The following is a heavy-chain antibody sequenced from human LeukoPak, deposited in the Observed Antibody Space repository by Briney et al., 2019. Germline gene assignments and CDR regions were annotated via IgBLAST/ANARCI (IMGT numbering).Heavy chain of an antibody. CDR2: TYPGDSNT. D-gene: IGHD6-19*01. CDR1: GYSFTAYW. Sequence: GESLKISCKVSGYSFTAYWIGWVRQMPGMGLEWVAITYPGDSNTVYSPSFQGQVTISADTSISTAYLQWNSLRASDTAMYFCVRHPQRSGWSHFDYWGQGTLVAVSP. J-gene: IGHJ4*02. V-gene: IGHV5-51*01. CDR3: VRHPQRSGWSHFDY.